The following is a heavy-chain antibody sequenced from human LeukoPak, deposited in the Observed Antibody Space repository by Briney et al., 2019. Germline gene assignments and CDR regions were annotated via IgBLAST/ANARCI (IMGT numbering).Heavy chain of an antibody. D-gene: IGHD3-3*01. CDR3: TREYDFWSGYRYYYYYYYMDV. J-gene: IGHJ6*03. Sequence: PGGSLKLSCAASGFTFSGSAMHWVRQASGKGLEWVGRIRSKANSYATAYAASVKGRFTISRDDSKNTAYLHMNSLKTEDTAVYYCTREYDFWSGYRYYYYYYYMDVWGKGTTVTVSS. V-gene: IGHV3-73*01. CDR1: GFTFSGSA. CDR2: IRSKANSYAT.